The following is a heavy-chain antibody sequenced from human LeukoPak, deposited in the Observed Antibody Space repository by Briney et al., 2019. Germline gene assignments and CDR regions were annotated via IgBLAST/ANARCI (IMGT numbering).Heavy chain of an antibody. V-gene: IGHV1-3*03. CDR3: ARGRLVATITGYYYYYMDV. CDR1: GYTFTSYA. Sequence: ASVKVSCKASGYTFTSYAMHWVRQAPGQRLEWMGWINACNGNTKYSQEFQGRVTITRDTDPSKAYMELSRLRSEDMAVYYCARGRLVATITGYYYYYMDVWGKGTTVTVSS. J-gene: IGHJ6*03. CDR2: INACNGNT. D-gene: IGHD5-12*01.